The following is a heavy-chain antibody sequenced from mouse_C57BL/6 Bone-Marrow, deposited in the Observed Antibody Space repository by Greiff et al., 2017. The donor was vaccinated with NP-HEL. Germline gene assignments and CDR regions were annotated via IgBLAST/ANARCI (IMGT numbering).Heavy chain of an antibody. CDR1: GFSLTSYG. J-gene: IGHJ1*03. D-gene: IGHD1-1*01. Sequence: QVQLKESGPGLVQPSQSLSITCTVSGFSLTSYGVHWVRQSPGKGLEWLGVIWRGGSTDYNAAFMSRLSLTKDNSKSQVFFKMNSLQADDTAIDYCAKNGNYYGTMCYFDGWGTGTTVTVSS. V-gene: IGHV2-5*01. CDR3: AKNGNYYGTMCYFDG. CDR2: IWRGGST.